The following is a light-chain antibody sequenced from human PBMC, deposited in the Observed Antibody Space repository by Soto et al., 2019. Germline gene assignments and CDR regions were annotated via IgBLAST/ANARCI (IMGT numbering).Light chain of an antibody. J-gene: IGLJ1*01. Sequence: QSVLTQPPSVSGAPGQRVTISCSGSSSNIGAGYDVNWYRQLPGTAPKLLISGNSDRPSGVPDRFSGSKSGTSASLAITGLQAEDEADYFCQSYDRSLRTYVFGTATKLTVL. CDR3: QSYDRSLRTYV. CDR1: SSNIGAGYD. V-gene: IGLV1-40*01. CDR2: GNS.